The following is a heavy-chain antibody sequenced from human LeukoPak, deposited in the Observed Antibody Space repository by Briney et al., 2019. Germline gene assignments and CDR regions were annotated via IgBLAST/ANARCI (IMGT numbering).Heavy chain of an antibody. Sequence: SETLSLTCTVSGYSISSGYYWGWIRQPPGKGLEWIGSIYHSGSTYYNPSLKSRVTISVDTSKNQFSLKLSSVTAADTAVYYCASLGYSSSSSAFDIWGQGTMVTVSS. D-gene: IGHD6-6*01. CDR2: IYHSGST. CDR3: ASLGYSSSSSAFDI. CDR1: GYSISSGYY. V-gene: IGHV4-38-2*02. J-gene: IGHJ3*02.